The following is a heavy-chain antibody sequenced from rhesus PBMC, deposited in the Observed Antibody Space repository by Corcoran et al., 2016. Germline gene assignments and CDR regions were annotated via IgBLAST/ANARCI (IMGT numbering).Heavy chain of an antibody. V-gene: IGHV4-122*02. D-gene: IGHD1-26*01. Sequence: QVQLQESGPGLVQPSATLSLTCAVSGGSLRSSYYYWSWSRQAPGKGLEWIGYISYSGSTSYNPSRKCRCTIARDTSKNQFSLKLSAVTAADTAVYYWARDSRYNWNYGPLDYWGQGVLVTVSP. CDR3: ARDSRYNWNYGPLDY. CDR1: GGSLRSSYYY. CDR2: ISYSGST. J-gene: IGHJ4*01.